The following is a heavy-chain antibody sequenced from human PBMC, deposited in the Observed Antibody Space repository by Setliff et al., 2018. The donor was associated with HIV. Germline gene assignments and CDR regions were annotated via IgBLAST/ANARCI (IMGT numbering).Heavy chain of an antibody. CDR1: GESISGSSYS. Sequence: PSETLSLTCTVSGESISGSSYSWGWIRQPPGKGPEWIGSITYSGSARYNPSLKSRVAISVDMSKNQFSLRVTSLTAADTAVYYCTRHAGRENQLPHTYYYYMDVWGKGATVTVSS. J-gene: IGHJ6*03. D-gene: IGHD2-2*01. V-gene: IGHV4-39*01. CDR3: TRHAGRENQLPHTYYYYMDV. CDR2: ITYSGSA.